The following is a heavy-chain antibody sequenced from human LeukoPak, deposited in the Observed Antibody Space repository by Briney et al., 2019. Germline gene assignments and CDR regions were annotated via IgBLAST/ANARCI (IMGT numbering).Heavy chain of an antibody. CDR2: ISSSSSYI. CDR1: GFTFSNAW. V-gene: IGHV3-21*01. Sequence: GGSLRLSCAASGFTFSNAWMSWVRQAPGKGLEWVSSISSSSSYIYYADSVKGRFTISRDNAKNSLYLQMNSLRAEDTAVYYCAGIGSLDAFDIWGQGTMVTVSS. D-gene: IGHD2-15*01. J-gene: IGHJ3*02. CDR3: AGIGSLDAFDI.